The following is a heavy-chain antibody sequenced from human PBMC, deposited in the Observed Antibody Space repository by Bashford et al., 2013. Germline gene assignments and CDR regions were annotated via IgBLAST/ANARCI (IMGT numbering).Heavy chain of an antibody. D-gene: IGHD3-3*01. CDR2: ISWNSGSI. CDR3: AKDFTYYDFWSGYDY. V-gene: IGHV3-9*01. J-gene: IGHJ4*02. Sequence: SLRLSCAASGFTFDDYAMHWVRQAPGKGLEWVSGISWNSGSIGYADSVKGRFTISRDNAKNSLYLQMNSLRAEDTALYYCAKDFTYYDFWSGYDYWGQGTLVTVSS. CDR1: GFTFDDYA.